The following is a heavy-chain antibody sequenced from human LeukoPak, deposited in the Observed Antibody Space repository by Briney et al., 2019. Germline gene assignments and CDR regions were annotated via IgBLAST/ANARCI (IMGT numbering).Heavy chain of an antibody. CDR3: ARIRTQLEFAKRDYYFDY. J-gene: IGHJ4*02. D-gene: IGHD1-1*01. CDR1: GFTFSSYA. CDR2: ISGSGGST. Sequence: PGGSLRLSCAASGFTFSSYAMSWVRQAPGKGLEWVSAISGSGGSTYYADSVKGRFTISRDNSKNTLYLQMNSLRAEDTAVYYCARIRTQLEFAKRDYYFDYWGQGTLVTVSS. V-gene: IGHV3-23*01.